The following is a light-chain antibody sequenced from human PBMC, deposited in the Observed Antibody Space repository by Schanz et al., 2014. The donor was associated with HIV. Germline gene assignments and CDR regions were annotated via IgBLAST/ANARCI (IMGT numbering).Light chain of an antibody. V-gene: IGKV3D-20*02. CDR1: QSVSTN. CDR3: QQRSSRPPNYT. J-gene: IGKJ2*01. Sequence: EIVMTQSPATLSVSPGERATLSCRARQSVSTNLAWYQKKPGQAPRLLIYGASSRATGIPDRFSGSGSGTDFTLTISRLEPEDFAVYYCQQRSSRPPNYTFGQGTKLEIK. CDR2: GAS.